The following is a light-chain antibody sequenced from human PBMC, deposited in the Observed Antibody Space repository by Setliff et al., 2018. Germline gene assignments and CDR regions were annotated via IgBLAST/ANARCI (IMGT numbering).Light chain of an antibody. CDR3: AAWDDGLNGAV. J-gene: IGLJ2*01. CDR1: RSNVGPNT. CDR2: GNS. V-gene: IGLV1-44*01. Sequence: QSALTQPPSASGTPGQRVTISCSGSRSNVGPNTVDWYQQVPGTAPKLLVFGNSQRPSGVPDRFSGSKSGTTASLVIGGLQSEDEADYYCAAWDDGLNGAVFGGGTKVTVL.